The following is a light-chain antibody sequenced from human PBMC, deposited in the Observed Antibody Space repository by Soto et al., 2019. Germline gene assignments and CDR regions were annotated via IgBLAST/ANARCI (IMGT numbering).Light chain of an antibody. CDR3: QHHEFHPLT. Sequence: DIQLTQSPSSLSASVGDRVTITCQASQDINNYLNWYQQKPGKAPKLLIFDASSVETGVPSRFSGSGSGTHFTFTTSSLEPEDIATCHCQHHEFHPLTFDGGTSVELK. CDR1: QDINNY. V-gene: IGKV1-33*01. CDR2: DAS. J-gene: IGKJ4*01.